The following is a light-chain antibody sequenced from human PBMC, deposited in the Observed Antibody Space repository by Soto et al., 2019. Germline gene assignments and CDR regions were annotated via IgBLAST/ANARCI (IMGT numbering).Light chain of an antibody. J-gene: IGKJ3*01. CDR1: QSLLHTNGYNY. Sequence: DIVMTQSPLSLPVTPGEPASISCRSSQSLLHTNGYNYLDWYLQKQGHSPMLLIYLGSNRASVVRDRFSGSGSGTVFTLKISRVEAEDVGVYYCMHALQTPLGTFGPGTKVDIK. CDR2: LGS. V-gene: IGKV2-28*01. CDR3: MHALQTPLGT.